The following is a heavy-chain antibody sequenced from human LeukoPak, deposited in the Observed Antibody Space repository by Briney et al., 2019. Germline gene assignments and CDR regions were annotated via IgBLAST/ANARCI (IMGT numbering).Heavy chain of an antibody. Sequence: GGSLRLSCAASGFTFSSYEMNGVRQAPGKGLGRVSYISSSGSNIYYADSVKGRFTISRDNDKISLYLQMNSLRAEDTAVYYCAELGITMIGGVWGKGTTVTISS. CDR2: ISSSGSNI. CDR3: AELGITMIGGV. D-gene: IGHD3-10*02. V-gene: IGHV3-48*03. J-gene: IGHJ6*04. CDR1: GFTFSSYE.